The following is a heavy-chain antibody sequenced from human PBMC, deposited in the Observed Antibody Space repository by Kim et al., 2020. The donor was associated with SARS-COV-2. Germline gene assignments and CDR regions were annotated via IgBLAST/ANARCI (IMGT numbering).Heavy chain of an antibody. CDR1: GYTFTSYA. CDR2: INTNTGNP. J-gene: IGHJ6*02. Sequence: ASVKVSCKASGYTFTSYAMNWVRQAPGQGLEWMGWINTNTGNPTYAQGFTGRFVFSLDTSVSTEYLQISSLKAEDTDVYYCARVDILTGYYKYYYYGMDVWGQGTTVTVSS. V-gene: IGHV7-4-1*02. CDR3: ARVDILTGYYKYYYYGMDV. D-gene: IGHD3-9*01.